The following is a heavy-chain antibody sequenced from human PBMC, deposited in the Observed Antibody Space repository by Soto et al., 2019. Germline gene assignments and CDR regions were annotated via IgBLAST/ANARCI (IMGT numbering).Heavy chain of an antibody. CDR3: ARDVFCGGAPACPDMDV. V-gene: IGHV1-18*04. Sequence: ASVEVSCKASGYTFSGYSITWVRQAPGQGLEWMGRISGYNGNTNYARTLRGRLTLTTDTSTSTAYMELRSLTSDDTAVYYCARDVFCGGAPACPDMDVWGQGTTVTVSS. CDR2: ISGYNGNT. D-gene: IGHD2-21*01. J-gene: IGHJ6*02. CDR1: GYTFSGYS.